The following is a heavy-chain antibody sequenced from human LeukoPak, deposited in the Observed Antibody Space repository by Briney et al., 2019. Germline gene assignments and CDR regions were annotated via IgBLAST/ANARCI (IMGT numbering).Heavy chain of an antibody. CDR2: KWYDGSNK. J-gene: IGHJ4*02. CDR1: GIIFSGYA. Sequence: PGRSLRLSCAASGIIFSGYAMHWVRQAPGKGLEWVAVKWYDGSNKYYADSVKGRFTISRDNSKNTLYLQMNSLRAEDTAVYYCARDTIVGALVWGQGTLVTVSS. V-gene: IGHV3-33*08. CDR3: ARDTIVGALV. D-gene: IGHD1-26*01.